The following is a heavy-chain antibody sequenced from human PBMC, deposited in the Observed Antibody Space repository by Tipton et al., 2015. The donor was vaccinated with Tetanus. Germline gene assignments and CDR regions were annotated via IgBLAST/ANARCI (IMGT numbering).Heavy chain of an antibody. CDR3: ARVRAKQPLLPFDY. CDR2: INAGNGNT. J-gene: IGHJ4*02. Sequence: QSGPEVKKPGASVKVSCKASGYTFTSYAMRWVRQAPGQRLEWMGWINAGNGNTKYSQKFQGRVTITRDTSASTAYMELSSLRSEDAAVYYCARVRAKQPLLPFDYWGQGTLVTVSS. D-gene: IGHD2-21*02. CDR1: GYTFTSYA. V-gene: IGHV1-3*01.